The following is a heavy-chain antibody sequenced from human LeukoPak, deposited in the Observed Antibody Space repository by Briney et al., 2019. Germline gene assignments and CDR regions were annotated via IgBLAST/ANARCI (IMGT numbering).Heavy chain of an antibody. J-gene: IGHJ4*02. V-gene: IGHV3-7*01. CDR2: IKGDGSEK. CDR3: ARDRGWRSSGYYLYYFDF. CDR1: GFTLSGYF. D-gene: IGHD3-22*01. Sequence: GGSLRLSCAASGFTLSGYFMSWVRQAPGEGLEWVSSIKGDGSEKYYVDSVKGRFTISRDNAKNSLYLQMNSLRAEDTAVYYCARDRGWRSSGYYLYYFDFWGQGTLVTVSS.